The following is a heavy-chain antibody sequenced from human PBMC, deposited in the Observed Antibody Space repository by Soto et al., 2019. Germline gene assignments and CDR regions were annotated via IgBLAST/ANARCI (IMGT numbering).Heavy chain of an antibody. CDR3: ARGVPNCSSSSCYFDF. CDR2: VKSDGTTA. J-gene: IGHJ4*02. Sequence: PGGSLRLSCEASGFAFTSYWMHWVRQAPGKGLVWVAGVKSDGTTATYADSVRGRFTISRDNAKYTLYLQMNSLSAEDTAVYYCARGVPNCSSSSCYFDFWGQGILVTVSS. V-gene: IGHV3-74*01. CDR1: GFAFTSYW. D-gene: IGHD2-2*01.